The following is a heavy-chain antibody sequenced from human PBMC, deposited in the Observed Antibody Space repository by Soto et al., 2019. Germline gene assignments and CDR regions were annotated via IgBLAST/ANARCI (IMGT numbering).Heavy chain of an antibody. CDR3: ARDLGTGTSLGFDY. CDR2: IIPILGIA. CDR1: GGTFSSYT. Sequence: QVQLVQSGAEVKKPGSSVKVSCKASGGTFSSYTISWVRQAPGQGPEWMGRIIPILGIANYAQKFQGRVTITADKSTSTAYMELSSLRSEDTAVYYCARDLGTGTSLGFDYWGQGTLVTVSS. V-gene: IGHV1-69*08. J-gene: IGHJ4*02. D-gene: IGHD1-1*01.